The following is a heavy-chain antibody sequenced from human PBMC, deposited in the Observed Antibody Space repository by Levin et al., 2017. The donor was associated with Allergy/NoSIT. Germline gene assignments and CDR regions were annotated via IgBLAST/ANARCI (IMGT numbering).Heavy chain of an antibody. V-gene: IGHV4-59*01. J-gene: IGHJ6*02. CDR1: GDSISSYF. Sequence: SETLSLTCTVSGDSISSYFWSWIRKPPGKGLEWIGYISYSGNSKYNPSLRSRVTISVDTSKNQFSLKLRSVTAADTAIYYCARDRVTAADGTYYFYGMDVWGQGTTVTVSS. D-gene: IGHD6-13*01. CDR2: ISYSGNS. CDR3: ARDRVTAADGTYYFYGMDV.